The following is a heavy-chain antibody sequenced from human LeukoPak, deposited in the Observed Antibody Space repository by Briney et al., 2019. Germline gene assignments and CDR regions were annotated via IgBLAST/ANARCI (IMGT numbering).Heavy chain of an antibody. D-gene: IGHD1-26*01. CDR2: IYYSGSGST. Sequence: SETLSLTCTVSGGSISSGGYYWGWIRQPPGKGLEWIGSIYYSGSGSTNYNPSLKSRVTTSVDTSKNQFSLKLSSVTATDTAVYYCARERVGGGGYYFDSWGQGTLVTVSS. J-gene: IGHJ4*02. CDR3: ARERVGGGGYYFDS. CDR1: GGSISSGGYY. V-gene: IGHV4-39*02.